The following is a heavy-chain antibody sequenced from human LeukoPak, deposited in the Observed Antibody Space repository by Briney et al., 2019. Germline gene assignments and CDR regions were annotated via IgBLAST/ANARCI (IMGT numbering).Heavy chain of an antibody. Sequence: GGSLRLSCAASGFTFSDYYMSRIRQAPGKGLEWVSYISSSGNNIYYADSVKGRFVISRDNAKNSLYLQMNSLRAEDTAVYYCARDWAGGPHDYWGQGTLVTVSS. V-gene: IGHV3-11*04. CDR3: ARDWAGGPHDY. CDR1: GFTFSDYY. CDR2: ISSSGNNI. J-gene: IGHJ4*02. D-gene: IGHD3-10*01.